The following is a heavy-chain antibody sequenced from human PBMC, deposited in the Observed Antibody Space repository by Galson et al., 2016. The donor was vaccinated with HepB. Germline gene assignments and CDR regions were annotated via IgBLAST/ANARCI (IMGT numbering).Heavy chain of an antibody. J-gene: IGHJ4*02. D-gene: IGHD3-10*01. V-gene: IGHV3-7*03. CDR1: GFTFSNHW. CDR3: ARGLYGFNDGQIEY. Sequence: SLRLSCAASGFTFSNHWMDWVRQAPGKGLEWVANIKQDGSQTHYVDSVKGRFTISRDNAGNSLDLQINSLRVEDTADYYCARGLYGFNDGQIEYWGQGTLVVVSS. CDR2: IKQDGSQT.